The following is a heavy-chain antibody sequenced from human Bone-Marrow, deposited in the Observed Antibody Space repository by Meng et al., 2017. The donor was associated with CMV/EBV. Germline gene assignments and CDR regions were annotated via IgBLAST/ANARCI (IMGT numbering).Heavy chain of an antibody. D-gene: IGHD3-22*01. CDR2: IHPSSGAT. Sequence: ASVKVSCKASGYVFTAYEIHWVRQAPGQGLQWMGRIHPSSGATKYARKFQGRVTMTWDSSTTTAYMELGSLTSDDTAVFYCAREVYSSPYYFDDWGQGTLVTVYS. V-gene: IGHV1-2*02. CDR1: GYVFTAYE. J-gene: IGHJ4*02. CDR3: AREVYSSPYYFDD.